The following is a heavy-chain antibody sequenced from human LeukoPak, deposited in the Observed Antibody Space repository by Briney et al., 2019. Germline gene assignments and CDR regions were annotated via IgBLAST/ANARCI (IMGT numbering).Heavy chain of an antibody. D-gene: IGHD4-17*01. J-gene: IGHJ4*02. Sequence: GGSLRLSCAASGFTFSTYEMNWVRQAPGKGLEWVSYISSSGSTIYYADCVKGRFTISRDNAKNSLYLQMNSLRAEDTAVYYCARLSVTTSYFFDYWGQGTLVTVSS. CDR2: ISSSGSTI. CDR3: ARLSVTTSYFFDY. CDR1: GFTFSTYE. V-gene: IGHV3-48*03.